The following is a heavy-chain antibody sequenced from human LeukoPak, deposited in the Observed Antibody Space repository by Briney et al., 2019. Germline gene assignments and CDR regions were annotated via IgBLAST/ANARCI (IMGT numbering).Heavy chain of an antibody. Sequence: ASVKVSCKASGYTFTSYDINWVRQATGRGLEWMGWISAYNGNTNYAQKLQGRVTMTTDTSTSTAYMELRSLRSDDTAVYYCARAPQQLIDAFDIWGQGTMVTVSS. V-gene: IGHV1-18*01. CDR1: GYTFTSYD. CDR2: ISAYNGNT. J-gene: IGHJ3*02. CDR3: ARAPQQLIDAFDI. D-gene: IGHD6-13*01.